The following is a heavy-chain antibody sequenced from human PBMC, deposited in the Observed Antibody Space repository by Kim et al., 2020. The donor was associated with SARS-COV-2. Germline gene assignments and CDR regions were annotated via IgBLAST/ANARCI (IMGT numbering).Heavy chain of an antibody. Sequence: SETLSLTCTVSGGSISSSSYYWGWIRQPPGKGLEWIGSIYYSGSTYYNPSLKSRVTISVDTSKNQFSLKLSSVTAADTAVYYCARHPQPFTMVRGVRIWFDPWGQGTLVTVSS. V-gene: IGHV4-39*01. CDR2: IYYSGST. CDR3: ARHPQPFTMVRGVRIWFDP. CDR1: GGSISSSSYY. D-gene: IGHD3-10*01. J-gene: IGHJ5*02.